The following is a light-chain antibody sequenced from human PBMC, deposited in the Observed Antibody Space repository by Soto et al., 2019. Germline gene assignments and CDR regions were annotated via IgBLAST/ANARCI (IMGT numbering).Light chain of an antibody. CDR1: QSIRSW. CDR2: DAS. Sequence: DIQMTQSPSTLSASVGDRVTITCRASQSIRSWLAWYQQKPGKAPKLLIYDASSLQSGVPSRFSGSESGTEFTLTISSLQHDDFATYYCQQYNSYSLTFGGGTKVEIK. V-gene: IGKV1-5*01. J-gene: IGKJ4*01. CDR3: QQYNSYSLT.